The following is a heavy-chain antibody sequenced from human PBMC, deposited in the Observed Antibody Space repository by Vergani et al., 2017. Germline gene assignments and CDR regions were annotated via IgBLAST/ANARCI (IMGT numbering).Heavy chain of an antibody. D-gene: IGHD3-10*01. CDR1: GYTFTSYG. CDR3: ARDIAARITMPYYYYYGMDV. CDR2: ISAYNGNT. V-gene: IGHV1-18*01. Sequence: QVQLVQSGAEVKKPGASVKVSCKASGYTFTSYGISWVRQAPGQGLEWMGWISAYNGNTNYAQKLQGRVTMTTDTSTSTAYMELRSLRSDDTAVYYCARDIAARITMPYYYYYGMDVWGQGTTVTVSS. J-gene: IGHJ6*02.